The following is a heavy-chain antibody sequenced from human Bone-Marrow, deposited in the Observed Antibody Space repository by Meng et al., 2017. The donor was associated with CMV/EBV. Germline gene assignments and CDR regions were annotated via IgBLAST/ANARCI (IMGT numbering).Heavy chain of an antibody. CDR1: GGSFRGYY. CDR2: INHSGST. CDR3: ARPRRYCSGGSCSSYYGMDV. D-gene: IGHD2-15*01. Sequence: GSLRLSCAVLGGSFRGYYWSWIRQPPGKGLEWIGEINHSGSTNYNPSLKSRVTLSVDTSKNQFSLKLRSVTAADTAVYYCARPRRYCSGGSCSSYYGMDVWGQGTTVTVSS. J-gene: IGHJ6*02. V-gene: IGHV4-34*01.